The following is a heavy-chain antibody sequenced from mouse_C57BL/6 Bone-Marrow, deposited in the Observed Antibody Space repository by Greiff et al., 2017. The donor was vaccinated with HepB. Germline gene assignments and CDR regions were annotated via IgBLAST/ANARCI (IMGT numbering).Heavy chain of an antibody. Sequence: EVKLVESEGGLVQPGSSMKLSCTASGFTFSDYYMAWVRQVPEKGLEWVANINYDGSSTYYLDSLKSRFIISRDNAKNILYLQMSSLKSEDTATYYCARVYYDYDYYAMDYWGQGTAVTVSS. CDR2: INYDGSST. V-gene: IGHV5-16*01. CDR1: GFTFSDYY. J-gene: IGHJ4*01. D-gene: IGHD2-4*01. CDR3: ARVYYDYDYYAMDY.